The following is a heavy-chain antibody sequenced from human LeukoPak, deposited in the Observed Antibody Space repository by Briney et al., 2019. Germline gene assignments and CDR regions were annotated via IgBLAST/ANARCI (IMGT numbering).Heavy chain of an antibody. V-gene: IGHV1-8*01. CDR1: GYTFTSYD. D-gene: IGHD3-22*01. CDR2: MNPNSGNT. Sequence: ASVKVSCKASGYTFTSYDINWVRHATGQGLEWMGWMNPNSGNTGYAQKFQGRVTMTRNTSISTAYMELSSLRSEDTAVYYCARGRVGYDSSGYYYYFDYWGQGTRVTVSS. J-gene: IGHJ4*02. CDR3: ARGRVGYDSSGYYYYFDY.